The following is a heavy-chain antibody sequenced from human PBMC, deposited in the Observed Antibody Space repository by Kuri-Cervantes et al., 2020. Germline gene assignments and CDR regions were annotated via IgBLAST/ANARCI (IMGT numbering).Heavy chain of an antibody. V-gene: IGHV3-53*05. CDR3: AREMATTVYYYYYGMDV. J-gene: IGHJ6*02. Sequence: GEFLKISCADSGFTVSSNYMSWVRQAPGKGLEWVSTIYSGGRTYYADSVKGRFTISRDNSKSTLYLQMNSLRAEDTAVYYCAREMATTVYYYYYGMDVWGQGTTVTVSS. D-gene: IGHD5-24*01. CDR1: GFTVSSNY. CDR2: IYSGGRT.